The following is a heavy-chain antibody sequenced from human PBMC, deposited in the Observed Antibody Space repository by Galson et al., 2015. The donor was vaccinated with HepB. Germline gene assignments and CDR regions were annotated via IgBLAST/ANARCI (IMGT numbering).Heavy chain of an antibody. V-gene: IGHV2-70*01. CDR3: ARISRYYGSGSYYILFDY. D-gene: IGHD3-10*01. Sequence: PALVKPTQTLTLTCTFSGFSLSTSGMCVSWIRQPPGKALEWLALIDWDDDKYYSTSLKTRLTISKDTSKNQVVLTMTNMDPVDTATYYCARISRYYGSGSYYILFDYWGQGTLVTVSS. CDR2: IDWDDDK. J-gene: IGHJ4*02. CDR1: GFSLSTSGMC.